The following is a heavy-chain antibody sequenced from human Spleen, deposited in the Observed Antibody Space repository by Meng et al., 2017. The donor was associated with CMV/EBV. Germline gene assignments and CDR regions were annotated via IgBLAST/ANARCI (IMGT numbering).Heavy chain of an antibody. J-gene: IGHJ4*02. Sequence: SETLSLTCTVSGGSISSNIHYWDWIRQPPGKGLEWIGSLYYSGTYYNPSVKSRVTISVDTSKNQFSLRLGSVTAADTAVYYCARHYYDSSGRPFDYWGQGTLVTVSS. V-gene: IGHV4-39*01. D-gene: IGHD3-22*01. CDR2: LYYSGT. CDR1: GGSISSNIHY. CDR3: ARHYYDSSGRPFDY.